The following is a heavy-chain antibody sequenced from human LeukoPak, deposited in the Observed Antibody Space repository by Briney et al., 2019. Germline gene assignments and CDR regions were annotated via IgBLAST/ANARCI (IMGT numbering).Heavy chain of an antibody. CDR2: IYHSENT. Sequence: SETLSLTCTVSGGSISTYYWSWIRQPPGKGLEWIGNIYHSENTIYNPSLMSRVSISLDTSKNQFSLKLSSVTDADTAIYYCASLHVFWRGYPRFNCFAPWGQGAMVTVSS. D-gene: IGHD3-3*01. CDR1: GGSISTYY. CDR3: ASLHVFWRGYPRFNCFAP. V-gene: IGHV4-59*01. J-gene: IGHJ5*02.